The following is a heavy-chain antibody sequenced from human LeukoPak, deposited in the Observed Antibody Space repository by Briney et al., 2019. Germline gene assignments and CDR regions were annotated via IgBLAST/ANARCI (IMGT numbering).Heavy chain of an antibody. V-gene: IGHV4-59*01. CDR2: IHYSGST. Sequence: SETLSLTCTVSGGSISSYYWSWVRQPPGKGLEWIGYIHYSGSTNYNTSLKSRVTISVDTSKNQFSLKLSSVTAADTAVYYCARDEGRGAFEIWGQGTMVTVSS. CDR1: GGSISSYY. J-gene: IGHJ3*02. CDR3: ARDEGRGAFEI.